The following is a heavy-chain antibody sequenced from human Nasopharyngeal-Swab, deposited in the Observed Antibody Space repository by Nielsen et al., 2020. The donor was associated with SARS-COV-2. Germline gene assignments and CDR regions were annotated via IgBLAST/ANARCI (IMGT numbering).Heavy chain of an antibody. D-gene: IGHD3-10*01. CDR1: GGSISSGSYY. V-gene: IGHV4-61*02. Sequence: SETLSLTCTVSGGSISSGSYYWSWIRQPAGKGLEWIGRIYTSGSTNYNPSLKSRVTISVDTSKNQFSLKLSSVTAADTAVYYCARERPEIYYAYAFDIWGQGTMVTVSS. CDR3: ARERPEIYYAYAFDI. CDR2: IYTSGST. J-gene: IGHJ3*02.